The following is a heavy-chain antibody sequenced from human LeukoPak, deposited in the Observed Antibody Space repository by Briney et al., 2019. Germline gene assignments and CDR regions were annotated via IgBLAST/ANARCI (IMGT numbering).Heavy chain of an antibody. J-gene: IGHJ6*03. Sequence: AGGSLRLSCAASGFTFSSYSMNWVRQAPGKGLEWVSSISSSSSYIYYADSVKGRFTISRDNAKNSLYLQMNSLRAEDTAVYYCARDSKELEPLMTYYMDVWGKGTTVTVSS. CDR1: GFTFSSYS. CDR2: ISSSSSYI. V-gene: IGHV3-21*01. D-gene: IGHD1-1*01. CDR3: ARDSKELEPLMTYYMDV.